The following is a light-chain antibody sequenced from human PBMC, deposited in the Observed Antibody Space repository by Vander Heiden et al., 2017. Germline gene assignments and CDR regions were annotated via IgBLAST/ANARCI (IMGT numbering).Light chain of an antibody. V-gene: IGKV3-20*01. J-gene: IGKJ4*01. Sequence: DIVLTPSPGTLSLSPGERATLSCRASQSVRSSYLAWYQQKPGQAPRLLIYGASTRATGIPDRFSGSGSGTDFTLTISRLEPEDFAVYYCQQYGSSPLTFGGGTKVEIK. CDR2: GAS. CDR3: QQYGSSPLT. CDR1: QSVRSSY.